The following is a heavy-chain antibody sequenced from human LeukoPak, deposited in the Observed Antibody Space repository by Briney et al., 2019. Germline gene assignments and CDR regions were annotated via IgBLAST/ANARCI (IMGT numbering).Heavy chain of an antibody. CDR3: AGSPLWFGELFASYYYYYGMDV. V-gene: IGHV4-4*07. J-gene: IGHJ6*02. CDR1: GGSISSYY. Sequence: SEILSFTCTVSGGSISSYYWSWIRQPAGKGLEWIGRIYTSGGTNYNPSLKSRVTISVDTSKNQFSLKLSSVTAADTAVYYCAGSPLWFGELFASYYYYYGMDVWGQGTTVTVSS. D-gene: IGHD3-10*01. CDR2: IYTSGGT.